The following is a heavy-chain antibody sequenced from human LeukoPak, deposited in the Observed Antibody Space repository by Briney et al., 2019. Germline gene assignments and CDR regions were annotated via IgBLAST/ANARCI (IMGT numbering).Heavy chain of an antibody. CDR1: GYTFFSDA. V-gene: IGHV7-4-1*02. CDR3: ARGGYDSSGYYLYYFDY. Sequence: ASVNVSCKASGYTFFSDAMNWVRQAAGQGLERMGWINTNTGNPTYAQDFTGRFVFSLDTSVSTAYLQISSLKAEDTAVYYCARGGYDSSGYYLYYFDYWGQGTLVTVSS. CDR2: INTNTGNP. J-gene: IGHJ4*02. D-gene: IGHD3-22*01.